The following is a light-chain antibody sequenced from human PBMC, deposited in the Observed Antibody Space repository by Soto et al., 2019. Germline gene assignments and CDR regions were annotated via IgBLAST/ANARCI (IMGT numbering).Light chain of an antibody. V-gene: IGKV1-6*01. CDR2: AAS. CDR1: QTISVY. J-gene: IGKJ1*01. CDR3: LQDYNYPWT. Sequence: IQMTQSPSSLSASVGDTVIITCRASQTISVYLNWYQQIAGKAPKLLIYAASTLQSGVPSRFSGSGSGTGFTLTISSLQPEDCATYYCLQDYNYPWTFGQGTKVEIK.